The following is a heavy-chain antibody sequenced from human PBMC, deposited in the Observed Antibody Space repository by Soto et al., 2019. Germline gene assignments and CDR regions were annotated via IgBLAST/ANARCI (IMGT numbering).Heavy chain of an antibody. D-gene: IGHD1-26*01. CDR2: IIPMFGAA. V-gene: IGHV1-69*01. Sequence: QVQLMQSGAEVKKPGSSVKVSCKASGDSFSSKAISWVRQAPAQGLEWMGGIIPMFGAANYAQKFQARVTITADESTKTVHMELNSLRSEDTAMYYCAREWGSGDYTACDVWGQGTMVTVSS. CDR1: GDSFSSKA. CDR3: AREWGSGDYTACDV. J-gene: IGHJ3*01.